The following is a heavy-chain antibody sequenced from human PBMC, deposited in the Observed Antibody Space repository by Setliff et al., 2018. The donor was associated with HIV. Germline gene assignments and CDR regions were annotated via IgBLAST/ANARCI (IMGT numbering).Heavy chain of an antibody. CDR1: GGPLSSYY. D-gene: IGHD1-1*01. CDR3: ARGTTSITFDY. CDR2: IYTSGSS. V-gene: IGHV4-4*07. J-gene: IGHJ4*02. Sequence: SETLSLTCTVSGGPLSSYYWNWIRQPAGKGLEWIGHIYTSGSSTYNPSLKSRVTISGDTSKSHFSLNLNSVTAADTAVYYCARGTTSITFDYWSQGTLVTVSS.